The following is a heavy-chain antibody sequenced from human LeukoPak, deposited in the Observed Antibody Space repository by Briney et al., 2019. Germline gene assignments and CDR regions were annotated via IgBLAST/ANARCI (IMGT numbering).Heavy chain of an antibody. V-gene: IGHV4-4*07. CDR3: ARVAGDSKGYYYYYMDV. D-gene: IGHD4-17*01. CDR1: GGSISSYY. Sequence: SETLSLTCTVSGGSISSYYWSWIRQPAGKGLEWIGRIYTSGSTNYNPSLKSRVTMSVDTSKNQFSLKLSSVTAADTAVYYCARVAGDSKGYYYYYMDVWGKGTTVTVSS. J-gene: IGHJ6*03. CDR2: IYTSGST.